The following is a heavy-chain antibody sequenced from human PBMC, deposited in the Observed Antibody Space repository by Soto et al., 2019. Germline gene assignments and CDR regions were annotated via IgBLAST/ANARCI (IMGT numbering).Heavy chain of an antibody. V-gene: IGHV3-30*18. CDR3: AKDRGYYEFWSGYDFDY. J-gene: IGHJ4*02. Sequence: QVQLVESGGGVVQPGRSLRLSCAASGFTFSSYGMHWVRQAPGKGLEWVAVISYDGSNKYYADSVKGRFTISRDNSKNTLYLQMNSLRAEDTAVYYCAKDRGYYEFWSGYDFDYWGQGTLVTVSS. D-gene: IGHD3-3*01. CDR2: ISYDGSNK. CDR1: GFTFSSYG.